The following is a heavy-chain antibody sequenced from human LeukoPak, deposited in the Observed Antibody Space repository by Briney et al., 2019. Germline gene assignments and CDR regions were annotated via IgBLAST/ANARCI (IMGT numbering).Heavy chain of an antibody. V-gene: IGHV4-61*05. Sequence: SETLSLTCTVSDGSIISSGYYWGWIRQPPGKGLEWIGYIYYTGMTNSNPSLKSRVTISMDTSKNQFSLNLRSVTAADTAIYYCARHGRMVIMSKFSTGIDQWGQGTLVTVSS. J-gene: IGHJ4*02. D-gene: IGHD2-8*01. CDR1: DGSIISSGYY. CDR2: IYYTGMT. CDR3: ARHGRMVIMSKFSTGIDQ.